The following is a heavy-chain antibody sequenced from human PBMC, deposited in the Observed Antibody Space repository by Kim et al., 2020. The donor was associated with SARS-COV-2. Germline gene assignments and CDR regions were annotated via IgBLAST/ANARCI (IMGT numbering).Heavy chain of an antibody. CDR2: IYYSGST. CDR1: GGSISSYY. Sequence: SETLSLTCTVSGGSISSYYWSWIRQPPGKGLEWIGYIYYSGSTNYNPSSKSRATISEDTPKNQFPLKLSSVTAADTAVYYCASNRAAAGTHYYYGMDVWGQGTTVTVSS. J-gene: IGHJ6*02. D-gene: IGHD6-13*01. V-gene: IGHV4-59*01. CDR3: ASNRAAAGTHYYYGMDV.